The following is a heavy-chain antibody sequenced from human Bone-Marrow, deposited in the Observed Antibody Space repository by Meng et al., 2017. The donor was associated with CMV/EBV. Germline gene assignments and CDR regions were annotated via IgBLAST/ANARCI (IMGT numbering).Heavy chain of an antibody. CDR3: AKAEEPSQLIESYLDY. Sequence: GESLKISCAASGFTVSSNYMSWVRQAPGKGLEWVSAIRGNGDITHYADSVRGRFTISRDNSKNTLYLQMHSLRAEDTAVYYCAKAEEPSQLIESYLDYWGQGTLVTVSS. V-gene: IGHV3-23*01. CDR1: GFTVSSNY. D-gene: IGHD1-1*01. CDR2: IRGNGDIT. J-gene: IGHJ4*02.